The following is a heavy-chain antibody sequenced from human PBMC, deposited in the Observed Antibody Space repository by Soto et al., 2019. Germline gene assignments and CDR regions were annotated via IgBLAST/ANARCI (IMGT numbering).Heavy chain of an antibody. D-gene: IGHD3-22*01. Sequence: GGSLRLSCAASGFTFSIYAMSWVRQAPGKGLEWVSAISGSGGSTYYADSVKGRFTISRDNSKNTLYLQMNSLRAEDTAVYYCAKSSMIVVVSLDYWGQGTLVTVSS. V-gene: IGHV3-23*01. CDR1: GFTFSIYA. J-gene: IGHJ4*02. CDR2: ISGSGGST. CDR3: AKSSMIVVVSLDY.